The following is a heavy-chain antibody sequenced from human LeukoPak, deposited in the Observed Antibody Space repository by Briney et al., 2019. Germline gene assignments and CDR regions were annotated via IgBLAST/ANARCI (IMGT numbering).Heavy chain of an antibody. V-gene: IGHV4-39*01. CDR1: GGSISSGSYY. D-gene: IGHD2-21*02. CDR2: IYYSGNT. Sequence: SETLSLTCTVSGGSISSGSYYWSWIRQPPGKGLEWIGSIYYSGNTYYNPSLKSRVTISVDASKNQFSLKLSSVTAADTAVYYCARPRQGDYYFDYWGQGTLVTVSS. J-gene: IGHJ4*02. CDR3: ARPRQGDYYFDY.